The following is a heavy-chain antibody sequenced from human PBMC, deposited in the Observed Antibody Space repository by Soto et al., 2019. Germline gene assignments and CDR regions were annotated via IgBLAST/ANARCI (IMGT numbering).Heavy chain of an antibody. CDR2: INPSGGST. CDR1: GYTFTSYY. V-gene: IGHV1-46*01. Sequence: ASVKVSCKASGYTFTSYYMHWVRQAPGQGLEWMGIINPSGGSTSYAQKFQGRVTMTRDTSTSTVYMELSSLRSEDTAVYYCARGSSIFRYCSGGSCHEMTFDYWGQGTLVTVSS. CDR3: ARGSSIFRYCSGGSCHEMTFDY. J-gene: IGHJ4*02. D-gene: IGHD2-15*01.